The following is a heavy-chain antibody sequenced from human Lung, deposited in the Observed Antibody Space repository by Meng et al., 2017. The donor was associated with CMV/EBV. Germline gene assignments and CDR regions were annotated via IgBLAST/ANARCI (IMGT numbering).Heavy chain of an antibody. CDR2: INSDGSSA. J-gene: IGHJ5*02. CDR1: GFTFSSYW. V-gene: IGHV3-74*01. Sequence: GESLKISCAASGFTFSSYWMHWVRQAPGKGLVWVSRINSDGSSASYADSVKGRFTISRDNAKNTLYLQMNSLRAEDTAVYYCARDRIRFDPWAQGNLVTVDS. CDR3: ARDRIRFDP.